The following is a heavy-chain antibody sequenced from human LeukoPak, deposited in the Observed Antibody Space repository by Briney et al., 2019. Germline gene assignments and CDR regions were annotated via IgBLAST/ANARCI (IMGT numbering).Heavy chain of an antibody. D-gene: IGHD3-10*01. CDR1: GYTFTSYY. V-gene: IGHV1-46*01. Sequence: ASVKVSCKASGYTFTSYYMHWVRQASGQGLEWMGIINPSGGSTDYAQKFQGRVTMTSDTSTSTVYMELSSLRSEDTAVYFCARRAGTTRVRGVISQQKYYYYYMDVWGKGTTVTISS. CDR2: INPSGGST. CDR3: ARRAGTTRVRGVISQQKYYYYYMDV. J-gene: IGHJ6*03.